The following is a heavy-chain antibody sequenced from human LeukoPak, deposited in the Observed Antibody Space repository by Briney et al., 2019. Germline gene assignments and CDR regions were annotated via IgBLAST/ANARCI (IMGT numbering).Heavy chain of an antibody. D-gene: IGHD2-15*01. CDR1: GFTFSSYA. Sequence: PGRSLRLSCAASGFTFSSYAMHWVRQAPGKGLEWVAVISYDGSNKYYADSVKGQFTISRDNSKNTLYLQMNSLRAEDTAVYYCSPGVVVVVAASDAFDIWGQGTMVTVSS. J-gene: IGHJ3*02. CDR3: SPGVVVVVAASDAFDI. CDR2: ISYDGSNK. V-gene: IGHV3-30*04.